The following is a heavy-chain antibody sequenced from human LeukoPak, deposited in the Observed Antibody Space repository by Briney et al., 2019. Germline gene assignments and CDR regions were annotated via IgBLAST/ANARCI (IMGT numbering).Heavy chain of an antibody. J-gene: IGHJ6*03. V-gene: IGHV1-2*06. CDR1: GYTFTGYY. D-gene: IGHD2-15*01. CDR3: ARDPCSGGTCYYYMDV. Sequence: GASVKVSCKASGYTFTGYYMHWVRQAPGQGLEWMGRINPNSGGTSYAQKFQDRLTMTRYTSISTAYMELSTLTSDDTAVYYCARDPCSGGTCYYYMDVWGKGTTVTVSS. CDR2: INPNSGGT.